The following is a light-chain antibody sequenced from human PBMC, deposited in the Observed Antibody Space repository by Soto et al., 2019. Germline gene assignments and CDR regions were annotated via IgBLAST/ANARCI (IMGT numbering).Light chain of an antibody. V-gene: IGKV1-12*01. CDR3: QQANRFPLT. CDR1: QGISRS. CDR2: GAS. J-gene: IGKJ3*01. Sequence: DIQMTQSPSSVSASVGDRVTITCRASQGISRSLAWYQQKPGKAPKVLIYGASNLQSGVPSRFRGSGSGTEFTLTISSLQPEDFATYYCQQANRFPLTFAPGTKVDIK.